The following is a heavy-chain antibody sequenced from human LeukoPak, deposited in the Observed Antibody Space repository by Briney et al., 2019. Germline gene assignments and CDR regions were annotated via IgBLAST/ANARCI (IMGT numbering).Heavy chain of an antibody. J-gene: IGHJ1*01. CDR3: XXXXXXXXXXXXXXXXXX. V-gene: IGHV3-11*01. CDR2: ISGSGTTE. CDR1: GFNFSAYY. Sequence: GGSLRLSCTASGFNFSAYYMNWIRQTPGKGLEWLSYISGSGTTEAYAESVKGRFTISRDNSKQTVALQMNGLRDEDAALYYCXXXXXXXXXXXXXXXXXXWGRGTLVTVSS.